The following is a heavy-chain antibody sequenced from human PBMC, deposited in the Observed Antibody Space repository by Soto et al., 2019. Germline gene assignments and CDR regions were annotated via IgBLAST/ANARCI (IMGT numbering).Heavy chain of an antibody. V-gene: IGHV3-74*03. Sequence: EVQLVESGGGLVQPGGSLRLSCAASKFTFIRYWMHWVRQTPGKWLMWVSRINPDGSRTTYADSVKGRFTISRDNAKNTVFLDMNSLRAEDTAVYYCARVASGSYDWFDPWGQGTLVTVSS. J-gene: IGHJ5*02. CDR1: KFTFIRYW. D-gene: IGHD1-26*01. CDR3: ARVASGSYDWFDP. CDR2: INPDGSRT.